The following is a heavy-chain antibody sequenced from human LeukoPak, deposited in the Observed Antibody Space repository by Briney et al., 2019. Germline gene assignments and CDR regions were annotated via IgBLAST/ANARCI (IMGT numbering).Heavy chain of an antibody. V-gene: IGHV4-59*08. Sequence: PSETLSLTCTVSGGSISSYYWSWIRQPPGKGLEWIGYIYYSGSTNYNPSLKSRVTISVDTSKNQFSLKLSSVTAADTAVYYCARHYEPAERGFWFDPWGQGPLVTVSS. CDR2: IYYSGST. D-gene: IGHD2-2*01. CDR3: ARHYEPAERGFWFDP. CDR1: GGSISSYY. J-gene: IGHJ5*02.